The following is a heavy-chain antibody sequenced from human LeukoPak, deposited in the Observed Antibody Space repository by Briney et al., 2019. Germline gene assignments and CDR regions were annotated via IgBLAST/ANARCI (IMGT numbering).Heavy chain of an antibody. V-gene: IGHV6-1*01. CDR1: GDSVSSNSVT. J-gene: IGHJ5*02. CDR2: TYYRSTWYN. Sequence: SRTLSLTCAIYGDSVSSNSVTWNRNRQSPSRGLERLGRTYYRSTWYNDYAVSVRGRINVNPDTSKNQFSLHLNSVTPEDTGVYYCARRLTQYVCFDPWGQGILVTVSS. D-gene: IGHD2-2*01. CDR3: ARRLTQYVCFDP.